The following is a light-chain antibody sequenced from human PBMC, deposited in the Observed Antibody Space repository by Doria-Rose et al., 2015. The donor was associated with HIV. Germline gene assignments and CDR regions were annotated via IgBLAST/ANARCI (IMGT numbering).Light chain of an antibody. CDR2: WAS. J-gene: IGKJ2*01. V-gene: IGKV4-1*01. Sequence: IQVTQSPVSLAVSLGARATITCKSSPSVYYSSNNKHYLAWYQQKPGQPPKLLIYWASSRDSGVPDRFSGSGSGTDFSLTISSLRAEDVAIYYCQQYYNTPYTFGQGTKLEI. CDR1: PSVYYSSNNKHY. CDR3: QQYYNTPYT.